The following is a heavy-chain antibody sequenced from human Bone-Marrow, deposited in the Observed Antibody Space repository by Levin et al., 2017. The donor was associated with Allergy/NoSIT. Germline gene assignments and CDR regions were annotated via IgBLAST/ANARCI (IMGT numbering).Heavy chain of an antibody. CDR1: GYIFNSYY. CDR3: ARESSYDTLTGYYGRDFYY. V-gene: IGHV1-46*02. CDR2: INPDGDDT. J-gene: IGHJ4*02. Sequence: GASVKVSCKASGYIFNSYYMHWVRQAPGQGLEWVGIINPDGDDTTYAQQFQGRVTMTRDTSTSTVYMELSSLRSEDTAVYYCARESSYDTLTGYYGRDFYYWGQGTLVTVSS. D-gene: IGHD3-9*01.